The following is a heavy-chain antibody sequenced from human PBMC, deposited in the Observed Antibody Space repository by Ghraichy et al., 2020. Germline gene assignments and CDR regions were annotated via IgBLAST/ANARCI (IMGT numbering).Heavy chain of an antibody. CDR1: GYTFTSYG. CDR3: ARDGSGLWSGYYKPLDY. Sequence: ASVKVSCKASGYTFTSYGISWVRQAPGQGLEWMGWISAYNGNTNYAQKLQGRVTMTTDTSTSTAYMELRSLRSDDTAVYYCARDGSGLWSGYYKPLDYWGQGTLVTVSS. V-gene: IGHV1-18*04. CDR2: ISAYNGNT. J-gene: IGHJ4*02. D-gene: IGHD3-3*01.